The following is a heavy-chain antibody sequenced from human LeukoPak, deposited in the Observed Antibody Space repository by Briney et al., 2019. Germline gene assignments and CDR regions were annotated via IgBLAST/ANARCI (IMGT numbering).Heavy chain of an antibody. CDR2: INAGNGNT. D-gene: IGHD5-12*01. CDR3: ARARGYDMDDAFDI. CDR1: GYTFTSYA. J-gene: IGHJ3*02. V-gene: IGHV1-3*01. Sequence: ASVKVSCKASGYTFTSYAMHWVRQAPGQRLEWMGWINAGNGNTKYSQKFQGRVTITRGTSASTAYMELSSLRSEDTAMYYCARARGYDMDDAFDIWGQGTMVTVSS.